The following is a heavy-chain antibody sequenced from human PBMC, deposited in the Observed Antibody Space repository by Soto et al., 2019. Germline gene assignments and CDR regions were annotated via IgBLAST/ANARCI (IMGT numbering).Heavy chain of an antibody. J-gene: IGHJ6*02. CDR2: ISGSGGST. CDR1: GFTFSSYA. D-gene: IGHD3-3*01. V-gene: IGHV3-23*01. Sequence: GGSLRLSCAASGFTFSSYAMSWVRQAPGKGLEWVSAISGSGGSTYYADSVKGRFTISRDNSKNTLYLQMNSLRAEDTAVYYCAKVMHDFWSGVGYYYGMDVWGQGTTVTVSS. CDR3: AKVMHDFWSGVGYYYGMDV.